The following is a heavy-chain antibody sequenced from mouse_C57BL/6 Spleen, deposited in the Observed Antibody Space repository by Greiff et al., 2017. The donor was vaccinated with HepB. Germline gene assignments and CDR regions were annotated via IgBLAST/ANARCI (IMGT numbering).Heavy chain of an antibody. CDR2: ISSGGSYT. CDR1: GFTFSSYG. D-gene: IGHD2-4*01. J-gene: IGHJ3*01. V-gene: IGHV5-6*01. Sequence: EVMLVESGGDLVKPGGSLKLSCAASGFTFSSYGMSWVRQTPDKRLEWVATISSGGSYTYYPDSVKGRFTISRDNAKNTLYLQISSLKSEDTAMYYCAKIYYDYDGFAYWGQGTLVTVSA. CDR3: AKIYYDYDGFAY.